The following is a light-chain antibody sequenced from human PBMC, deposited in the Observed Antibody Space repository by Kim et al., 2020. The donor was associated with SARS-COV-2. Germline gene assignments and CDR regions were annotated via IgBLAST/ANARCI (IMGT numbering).Light chain of an antibody. CDR3: QQYYKTPPT. CDR2: WAS. J-gene: IGKJ4*02. Sequence: TTINSKSRHSILYRSSSKNYLFWSQQKPGLPPTLLVHWASNRESGVPERCSGSGSGTDFTHSISSLQAADLAVYYCQQYYKTPPTFGGATKLEIK. CDR1: HSILYRSSSKNY. V-gene: IGKV4-1*01.